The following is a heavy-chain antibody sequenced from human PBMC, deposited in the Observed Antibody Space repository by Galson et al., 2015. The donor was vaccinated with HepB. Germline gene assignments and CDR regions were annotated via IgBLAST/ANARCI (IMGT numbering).Heavy chain of an antibody. J-gene: IGHJ6*02. CDR2: IIPIFGTA. Sequence: SVKVSCKASGGTFSSYAISWVRQAPGQGLEWMGVIIPIFGTANYAQKFQGRVTITADESTSTAYKELSSLRSEDTDVYYCARGEIVVVPAAMMGDYSYYYGMDVWGQGTTVTVSS. CDR1: GGTFSSYA. D-gene: IGHD2-2*01. CDR3: ARGEIVVVPAAMMGDYSYYYGMDV. V-gene: IGHV1-69*13.